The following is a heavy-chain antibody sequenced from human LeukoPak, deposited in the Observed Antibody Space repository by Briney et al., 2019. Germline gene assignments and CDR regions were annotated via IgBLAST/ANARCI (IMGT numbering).Heavy chain of an antibody. D-gene: IGHD2-2*01. J-gene: IGHJ6*03. Sequence: ASVKVSCKASGYTFTSYYMHWVRQAPGQGLEWMGIINPSGGSTSYAQKFQGRVTMTRDTSTSTVYMELSSLRSEDTAVYYCARDTRYCSSTSCYDYYYYYMDVWGKGTTVTVSS. CDR1: GYTFTSYY. CDR3: ARDTRYCSSTSCYDYYYYYMDV. V-gene: IGHV1-46*01. CDR2: INPSGGST.